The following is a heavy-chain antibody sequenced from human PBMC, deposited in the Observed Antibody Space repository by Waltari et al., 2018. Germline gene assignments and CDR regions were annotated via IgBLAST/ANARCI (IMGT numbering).Heavy chain of an antibody. CDR2: IYPGDSDT. J-gene: IGHJ5*02. CDR3: ARVTGEKRWLQSAPTWFDP. CDR1: GYSFTSYW. Sequence: EMQLVQSGAEVKKPGESLKISCKGSGYSFTSYWIGWVRQMPGQGREWMGIIYPGDSDTRYSPSFQGQVTISADKSISTAYLQWSSLKASDTAMYYCARVTGEKRWLQSAPTWFDPWGQGTLVTVSS. D-gene: IGHD3-10*01. V-gene: IGHV5-51*03.